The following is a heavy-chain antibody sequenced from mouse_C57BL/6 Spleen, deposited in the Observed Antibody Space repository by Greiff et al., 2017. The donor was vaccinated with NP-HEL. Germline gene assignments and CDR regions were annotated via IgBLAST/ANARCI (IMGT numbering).Heavy chain of an antibody. J-gene: IGHJ4*01. CDR3: ARDRTTVEGSLYAMDY. CDR1: GFTFSSYA. D-gene: IGHD1-1*01. CDR2: ISDGGSYT. V-gene: IGHV5-4*01. Sequence: EVKLMESGGGLVKPGGSLKLSCAASGFTFSSYAMSWVRQTPEKRLEWVATISDGGSYTYYPDNVKGRFTISRDNAKNNLYLQMSHLKSEDTAMYYCARDRTTVEGSLYAMDYWGQGTSVTVSS.